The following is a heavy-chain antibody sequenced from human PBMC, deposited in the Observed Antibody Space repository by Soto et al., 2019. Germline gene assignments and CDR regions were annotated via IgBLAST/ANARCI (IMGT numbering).Heavy chain of an antibody. CDR2: IIPIFGTA. V-gene: IGHV1-69*13. CDR1: GGTFSSYA. J-gene: IGHJ4*02. CDR3: ARDQGLITYYYDSSGYSAEKNANFDY. Sequence: ASVKVSCKASGGTFSSYAISLVRQAPGQGLEWMGGIIPIFGTANYAQKFQGRFTITADESTSTAYMELSSLRSEDTAVYYCARDQGLITYYYDSSGYSAEKNANFDYWGQGTLVTVSS. D-gene: IGHD3-22*01.